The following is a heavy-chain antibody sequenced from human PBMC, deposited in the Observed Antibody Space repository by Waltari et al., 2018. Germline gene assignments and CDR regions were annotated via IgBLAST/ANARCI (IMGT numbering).Heavy chain of an antibody. Sequence: EVQLLESGGGLVQPGGSLRLSCAASGFTFSSYAMSWVRQAPGKGLEWVYVIYSGGSKYYSDSVKGRCTISRDNSKNTLYRQMNSLRAEDTAVYYCAKLGSGRFLECHLDYWGQGTLVTFSS. D-gene: IGHD3-3*01. J-gene: IGHJ4*02. CDR2: IYSGGSK. CDR3: AKLGSGRFLECHLDY. V-gene: IGHV3-23*03. CDR1: GFTFSSYA.